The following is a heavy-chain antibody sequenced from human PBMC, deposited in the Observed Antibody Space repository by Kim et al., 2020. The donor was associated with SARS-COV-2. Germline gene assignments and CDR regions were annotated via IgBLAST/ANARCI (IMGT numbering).Heavy chain of an antibody. J-gene: IGHJ6*03. CDR2: ISASGSNI. CDR1: GFTFNTYA. V-gene: IGHV3-23*01. Sequence: GGSLRLSCAASGFTFNTYAMSWVRQIPGKGLEWVSSISASGSNIFYADSVQGRFTISRDNSKNTLYLQMKSLRAEDTAVYYCAKDLVHRISWVTYMDVWG. CDR3: AKDLVHRISWVTYMDV. D-gene: IGHD6-13*01.